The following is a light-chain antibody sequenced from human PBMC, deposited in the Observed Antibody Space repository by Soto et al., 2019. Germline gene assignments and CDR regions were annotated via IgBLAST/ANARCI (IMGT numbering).Light chain of an antibody. CDR3: ETWDSDTRV. V-gene: IGLV4-60*02. CDR1: SGHSSYI. Sequence: QTVVTQSSSASASLGSSVKLTCTLSSGHSSYIIAWHQQQPGQAPRYLMKLEGSGSYNKGSGVPDRFSGSGSGADRYLTISNLQFEDEADYYCETWDSDTRVYGGGTKPPS. CDR2: LEGSGSY. J-gene: IGLJ3*02.